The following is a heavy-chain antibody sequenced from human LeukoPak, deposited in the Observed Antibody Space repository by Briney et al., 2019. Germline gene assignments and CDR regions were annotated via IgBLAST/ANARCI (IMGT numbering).Heavy chain of an antibody. V-gene: IGHV4-31*03. CDR1: GGSISGGGYS. D-gene: IGHD4-17*01. Sequence: SQTLSLTCTVSGGSISGGGYSWSWIRQHPGKGLEWIGYIYYSGSTYYNPSLKSRVTISVDTSKNQFSVKLSSVTAADTAVYYCARGGDYGDRNSFDYWGQGTLVTVSS. CDR2: IYYSGST. CDR3: ARGGDYGDRNSFDY. J-gene: IGHJ4*02.